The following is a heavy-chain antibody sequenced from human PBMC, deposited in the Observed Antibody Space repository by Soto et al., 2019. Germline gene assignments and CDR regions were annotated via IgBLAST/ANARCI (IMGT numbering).Heavy chain of an antibody. D-gene: IGHD2-21*02. Sequence: QVQLVESGGGVVQPGRSLRLSCAASGFTFSSYGMHWVRQAPGKGLEWVAVISYDGSNKYYAESVKGRFTISRDNSKNTLYLQMNSLRAEDTAVYYCAKDSTVVVTAIGSWYFDLWGRGTLVTVSS. V-gene: IGHV3-30*18. CDR2: ISYDGSNK. CDR1: GFTFSSYG. CDR3: AKDSTVVVTAIGSWYFDL. J-gene: IGHJ2*01.